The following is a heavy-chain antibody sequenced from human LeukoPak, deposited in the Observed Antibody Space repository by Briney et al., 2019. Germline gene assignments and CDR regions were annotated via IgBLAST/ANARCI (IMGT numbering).Heavy chain of an antibody. CDR2: IRYDGSNK. Sequence: GGSLRLSCAASGFSFSSYGMHWVRQAPGKGLEWMTFIRYDGSNKYYADSVKGRFTISRDNSKNTLYLQMNSLRVEDTAMYYCAKVEMSTSPGGIDYWGQGTLVTVSS. D-gene: IGHD5-24*01. V-gene: IGHV3-30*02. CDR3: AKVEMSTSPGGIDY. CDR1: GFSFSSYG. J-gene: IGHJ4*02.